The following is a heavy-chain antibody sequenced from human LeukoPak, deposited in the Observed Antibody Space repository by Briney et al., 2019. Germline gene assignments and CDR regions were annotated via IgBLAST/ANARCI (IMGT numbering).Heavy chain of an antibody. V-gene: IGHV4-59*08. D-gene: IGHD4-23*01. CDR1: GGSLTNYY. Sequence: SETLSLTCTVSGGSLTNYYWSWIRQPPGKGLEFIGYIYYSGSNNYNPSLKSRVTMSVDTSKNQFSLKLSSVTAADTAVYFCARAILTTTAITPRTAFDIWGQGTLVTVSS. CDR3: ARAILTTTAITPRTAFDI. J-gene: IGHJ3*02. CDR2: IYYSGSN.